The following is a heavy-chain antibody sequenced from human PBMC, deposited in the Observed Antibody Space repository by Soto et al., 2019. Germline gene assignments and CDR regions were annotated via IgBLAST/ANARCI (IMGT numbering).Heavy chain of an antibody. CDR1: GFTFSSYG. CDR3: AKDRSSADYDFWSGYYPRTGGRGMDV. Sequence: PGGSLRLSCAASGFTFSSYGMHWVRQAPGKGLEWVAVISYDGSNKYYADSVKGRFTISRDNSKNTLYLQMNSLRAEDTAVYYCAKDRSSADYDFWSGYYPRTGGRGMDVWGQGTTVTVSS. J-gene: IGHJ6*02. D-gene: IGHD3-3*01. CDR2: ISYDGSNK. V-gene: IGHV3-30*18.